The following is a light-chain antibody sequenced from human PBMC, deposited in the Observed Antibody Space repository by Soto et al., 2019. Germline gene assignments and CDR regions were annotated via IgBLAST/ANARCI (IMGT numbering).Light chain of an antibody. J-gene: IGLJ2*01. V-gene: IGLV2-8*01. CDR2: EVT. CDR3: NSYAGSRNVV. CDR1: SSDIGGYNY. Sequence: QSALTQPPSASGFPGQSVTISCTGTSSDIGGYNYVSWYQQHPGKAPKLMIYEVTKRPSGVPDRFSGSKSGNTASLTVSGLQAEDEADYYCNSYAGSRNVVFGGGTKVTVL.